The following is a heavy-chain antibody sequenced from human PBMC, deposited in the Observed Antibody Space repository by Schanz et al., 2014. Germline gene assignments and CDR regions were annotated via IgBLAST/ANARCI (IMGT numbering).Heavy chain of an antibody. J-gene: IGHJ6*02. V-gene: IGHV3-23*04. CDR2: ISASGGST. Sequence: VQMVESGGGVVQPGRSLRLSCAASGFTFSSYAMHWVRQAPGKGLEWVSTISASGGSTYYADSVKGRFTISRDNAKNSLYLQMNSLRAEDTAVYYCAKARRKSNCSGGRCFHYSYYGMDVWGQGTTVTVSS. D-gene: IGHD2-15*01. CDR1: GFTFSSYA. CDR3: AKARRKSNCSGGRCFHYSYYGMDV.